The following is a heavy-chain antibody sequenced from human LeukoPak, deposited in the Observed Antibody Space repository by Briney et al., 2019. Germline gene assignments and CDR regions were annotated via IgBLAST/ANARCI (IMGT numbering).Heavy chain of an antibody. CDR1: GFTFSSYG. V-gene: IGHV3-7*01. D-gene: IGHD6-19*01. CDR3: AREVAVAGPFVDY. CDR2: IKQDGSEK. Sequence: GGSLGLSCAASGFTFSSYGMSWFRQAPGKGLEWLANIKQDGSEKYYVDSVKGRFTISRDNAKNSLYLQMNSLRAEDTAVYYCAREVAVAGPFVDYWGQGTLVTVSS. J-gene: IGHJ4*02.